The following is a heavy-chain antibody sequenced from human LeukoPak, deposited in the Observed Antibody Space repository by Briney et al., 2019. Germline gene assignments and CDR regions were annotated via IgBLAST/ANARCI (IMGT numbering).Heavy chain of an antibody. CDR2: IWYDGSKK. V-gene: IGHV3-33*01. CDR3: ARGPGGAHISSGIVGATGFDP. CDR1: GYTFSHSG. D-gene: IGHD1-26*01. J-gene: IGHJ5*02. Sequence: PGGSPRLSCAASGYTFSHSGLQWVRQAPGKGLEWVAIIWYDGSKKYHADSVKGRFTFSRDNAKNSLYLQMNSLRAEDTAVYYCARGPGGAHISSGIVGATGFDPWGQGTLVTVSS.